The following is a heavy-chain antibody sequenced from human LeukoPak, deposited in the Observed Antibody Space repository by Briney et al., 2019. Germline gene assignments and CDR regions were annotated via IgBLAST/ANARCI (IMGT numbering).Heavy chain of an antibody. V-gene: IGHV3-74*01. D-gene: IGHD2-8*01. CDR3: ATSRTFDY. Sequence: PSESLTLSCTASGCTISSYCLHWVRQAPGKGLVWVSRINGDGSSTSYADSVKGRFTISRDNAKNTVYLQMNSLRAEDTAVYYCATSRTFDYWGQGTLVTVSS. CDR2: INGDGSST. CDR1: GCTISSYC. J-gene: IGHJ4*02.